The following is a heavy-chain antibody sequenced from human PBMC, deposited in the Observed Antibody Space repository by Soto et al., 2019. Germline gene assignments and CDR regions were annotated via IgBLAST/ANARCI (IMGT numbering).Heavy chain of an antibody. CDR3: ARRVGGYFDF. J-gene: IGHJ4*02. Sequence: QVQLQESGPGLVKPSETLSLTCTVSGGYISSSYWSWIRQPAGEGLEWIGRIYTIGSTNYNPSLKSRITMTIDTSKNQFSLKLTSVTAADTAVYYCARRVGGYFDFWGQGILVTVSS. CDR1: GGYISSSY. V-gene: IGHV4-4*07. CDR2: IYTIGST.